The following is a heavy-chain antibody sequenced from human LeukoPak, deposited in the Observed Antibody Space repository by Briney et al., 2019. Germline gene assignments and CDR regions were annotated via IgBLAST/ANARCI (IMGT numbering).Heavy chain of an antibody. CDR3: ARAYQPLGGLSFPDQ. CDR2: INPNTGNP. Sequence: ASVKVSCKASGYTFTSYAMNWVRQAPGQGLEWMGWINPNTGNPTYAQGFTGRFVFSLYTSFSTAYLQISSLKAEDTAVYYCARAYQPLGGLSFPDQWGQGTLVTVSS. D-gene: IGHD3-16*02. CDR1: GYTFTSYA. V-gene: IGHV7-4-1*02. J-gene: IGHJ5*02.